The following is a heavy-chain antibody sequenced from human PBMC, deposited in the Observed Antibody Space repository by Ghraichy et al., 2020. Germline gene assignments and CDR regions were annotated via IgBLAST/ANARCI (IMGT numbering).Heavy chain of an antibody. D-gene: IGHD6-19*01. CDR2: IYYSGST. CDR3: ARRVLDSSGWSWVGGWFDP. J-gene: IGHJ5*02. V-gene: IGHV4-59*08. Sequence: SETLSLTCTVSGGSISSYYWSWIRQPPGKGLEWIGYIYYSGSTNYNPSLKSRVTISVDTSKNQFSLKLSSVTAADTAVYYCARRVLDSSGWSWVGGWFDPWGQGTLVTVSS. CDR1: GGSISSYY.